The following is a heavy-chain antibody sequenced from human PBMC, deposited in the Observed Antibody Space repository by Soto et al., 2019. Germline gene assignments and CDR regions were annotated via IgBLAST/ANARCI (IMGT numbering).Heavy chain of an antibody. CDR3: ASATVVAGTFDF. V-gene: IGHV3-21*01. CDR2: ISSGSSNI. J-gene: IGHJ4*02. Sequence: EVQLVESGGGLVKPGGSLTLSCAGSGFAFTSYNMNWVRQPPGKGLEWVASISSGSSNIYYADSVKGRCTISRDNAKDSLYLQMDSLRAEDSAVYYCASATVVAGTFDFWGQGTLLTVSS. D-gene: IGHD2-15*01. CDR1: GFAFTSYN.